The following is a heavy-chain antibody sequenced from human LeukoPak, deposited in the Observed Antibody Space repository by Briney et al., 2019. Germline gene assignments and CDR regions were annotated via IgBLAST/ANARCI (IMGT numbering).Heavy chain of an antibody. J-gene: IGHJ4*02. CDR3: ARAEYDILTGYYFDY. CDR1: GYTFTGYY. CDR2: INPNSGGT. Sequence: ASVKVSCEASGYTFTGYYMHWVRQAPGQGLEWMGWINPNSGGTNYAQKFQGRVTMTRDTSISTAYMELSRLRSDDTAVYYCARAEYDILTGYYFDYWGQGTLVTVSS. V-gene: IGHV1-2*02. D-gene: IGHD3-9*01.